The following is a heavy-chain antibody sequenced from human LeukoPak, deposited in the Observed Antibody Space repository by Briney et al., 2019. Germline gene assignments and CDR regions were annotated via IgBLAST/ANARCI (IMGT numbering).Heavy chain of an antibody. Sequence: PSETLSLTCAVYGGSFSGYYWSWIRQPPGKGLEWIGSIYYSGSTYYNPSLKSRVTISVDTSKNQFSLKLSSVTAADTAVYYCASSTELALYYYYMDVWGKGTTVAISS. CDR2: IYYSGST. J-gene: IGHJ6*03. D-gene: IGHD2-2*01. CDR1: GGSFSGYY. CDR3: ASSTELALYYYYMDV. V-gene: IGHV4-34*01.